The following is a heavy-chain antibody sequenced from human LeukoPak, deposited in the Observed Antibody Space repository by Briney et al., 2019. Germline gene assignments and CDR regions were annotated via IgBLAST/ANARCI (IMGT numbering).Heavy chain of an antibody. J-gene: IGHJ4*02. V-gene: IGHV3-30*01. CDR3: ARDAPPKYSSSWYSWYFDY. D-gene: IGHD6-13*01. CDR2: ISYDGSNK. CDR1: GFTFSSYA. Sequence: GRSLRLSCAASGFTFSSYAMHWVRQAPGKGLEWVAVISYDGSNKYYADSVKGRFTISRDNSKNTLYLQMNSLRAEDTAVYYCARDAPPKYSSSWYSWYFDYWGQGTLVTVSS.